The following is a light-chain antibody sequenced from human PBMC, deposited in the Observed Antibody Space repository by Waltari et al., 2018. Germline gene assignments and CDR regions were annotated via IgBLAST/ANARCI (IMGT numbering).Light chain of an antibody. J-gene: IGLJ2*01. CDR3: QTWANYSVF. CDR2: HDK. V-gene: IGLV3-1*01. CDR1: KLGDKD. Sequence: SYDLIQPPSVSVSPGQTVSIPCSGDKLGDKDTSGYQQKPGQSPVLVIYHDKKRPSGIPERFSGSNSGNTVTLTISGTQTLDEANYYCQTWANYSVFFGGGTKLTVL.